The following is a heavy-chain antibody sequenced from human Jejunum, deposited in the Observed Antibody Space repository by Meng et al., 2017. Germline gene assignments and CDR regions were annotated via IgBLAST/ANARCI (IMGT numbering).Heavy chain of an antibody. J-gene: IGHJ4*02. CDR3: ARAIRERYFDS. Sequence: VQRQWSGPGLVKPSRTPPLTCTASGASTTAPFYWTWIRQAPGKGLEWIGEVWPSGATYYNPSLSSRITISIDTSNNQFSLEVAFLTAADTAVYYCARAIRERYFDSWGQGTLVTVSS. V-gene: IGHV4-4*02. CDR1: GASTTAPFY. CDR2: VWPSGAT. D-gene: IGHD1-14*01.